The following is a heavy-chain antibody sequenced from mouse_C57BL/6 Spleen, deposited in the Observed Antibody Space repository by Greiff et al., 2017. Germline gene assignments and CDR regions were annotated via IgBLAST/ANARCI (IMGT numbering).Heavy chain of an antibody. V-gene: IGHV1-22*01. Sequence: VQLQQSGPELVKPGASVKMSCKASGYTFTDYNMHWVKQSHGKSLEWIGYINPNNGGTSYNQKFKGKATLTVNKSSSTAYMELRSLTSEDSAVYYCARSATTVVAKGYAMDYWGQGTSVTVSS. J-gene: IGHJ4*01. D-gene: IGHD1-1*01. CDR2: INPNNGGT. CDR3: ARSATTVVAKGYAMDY. CDR1: GYTFTDYN.